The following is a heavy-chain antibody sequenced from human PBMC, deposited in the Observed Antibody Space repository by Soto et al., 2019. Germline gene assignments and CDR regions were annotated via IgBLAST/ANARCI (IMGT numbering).Heavy chain of an antibody. V-gene: IGHV3-30-3*01. CDR1: GFTFSSYA. CDR2: ISYDGSNK. D-gene: IGHD3-10*01. CDR3: ARDPMGRYYGSGSYYFDY. Sequence: ESGGGVVQPGRSLRLSCAASGFTFSSYAMHWVRQAPGKGLEWVAVISYDGSNKYYADSVKGRFTISRDNSKNTLYLQRNSLRAEDTAVYYCARDPMGRYYGSGSYYFDYWGQGTLVTVSS. J-gene: IGHJ4*02.